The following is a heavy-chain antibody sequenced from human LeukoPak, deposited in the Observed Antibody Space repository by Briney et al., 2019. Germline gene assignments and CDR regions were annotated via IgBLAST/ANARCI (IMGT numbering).Heavy chain of an antibody. CDR1: GYSFTSYW. CDR2: IYPGDSDT. D-gene: IGHD6-13*01. J-gene: IGHJ4*02. V-gene: IGHV5-51*01. CDR3: ARSSLAAAGPTDY. Sequence: KTGASLQISCKGSGYSFTSYWIGWVRQLPGKGLEWMGIIYPGDSDTRYSPSFQGQVTISADKSISTAYLQWSSLKASDTAMYYCARSSLAAAGPTDYWGQGTLVTVSS.